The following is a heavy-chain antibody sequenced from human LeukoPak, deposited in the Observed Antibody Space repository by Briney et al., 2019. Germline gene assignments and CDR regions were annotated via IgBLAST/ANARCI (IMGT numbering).Heavy chain of an antibody. D-gene: IGHD5-12*01. CDR2: ISGRTGGT. CDR3: AKCGNSGCHLIDY. V-gene: IGHV3-23*01. CDR1: GFTFNTNA. J-gene: IGHJ4*02. Sequence: GGSLRLSCAASGFTFNTNAMSWVRQAPGKGLEWVSAISGRTGGTYYADSVRGRFTISRDNSKSTLYLQMDSLRAEDTAVYYCAKCGNSGCHLIDYWGQGTLVTVSS.